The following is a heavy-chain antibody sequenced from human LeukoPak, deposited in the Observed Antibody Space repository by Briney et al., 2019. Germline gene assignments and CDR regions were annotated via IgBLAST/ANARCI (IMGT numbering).Heavy chain of an antibody. Sequence: GESLKISCKGSGYSFTSYWIGWVRQMPGKGLEWMGIIYPGDSDTRYSPSFQGQVTISADKSISTAYLQWSSLKASDTAMYYCARHAPGGEEQWLVLGHWGQGTLVTVSS. V-gene: IGHV5-51*01. CDR3: ARHAPGGEEQWLVLGH. CDR2: IYPGDSDT. J-gene: IGHJ5*02. CDR1: GYSFTSYW. D-gene: IGHD6-19*01.